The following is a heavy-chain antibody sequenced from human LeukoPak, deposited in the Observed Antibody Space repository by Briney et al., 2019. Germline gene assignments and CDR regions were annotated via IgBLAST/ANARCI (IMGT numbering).Heavy chain of an antibody. CDR1: VGSLCPYL. V-gene: IGHV4-4*07. CDR2: IYNNENT. CDR3: ARGPRSADWYSIDY. J-gene: IGHJ4*02. D-gene: IGHD3-9*01. Sequence: PSGALSDTRTVSVGSLCPYLWCSMRQPAGKGVEWICLIYNNENTNYNASLKSLVTISVDTSKKQFTLRLSSMTAADTAVYYCARGPRSADWYSIDYWGQGTLVTVSS.